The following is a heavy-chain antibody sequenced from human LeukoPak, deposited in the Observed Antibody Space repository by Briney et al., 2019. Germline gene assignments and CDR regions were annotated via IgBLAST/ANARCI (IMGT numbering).Heavy chain of an antibody. CDR1: GFTFSDYY. CDR3: ARDHSEQYYFDY. V-gene: IGHV3-11*01. J-gene: IGHJ4*02. D-gene: IGHD1/OR15-1a*01. Sequence: GGYLRLYCAASGFTFSDYYMSWIRQAPGKGLEWVSYISSSGSTIYYADSVKGRFTISRDNAKNSLYLQMNSLRAEDTAVYYCARDHSEQYYFDYWGQGTLVTVSS. CDR2: ISSSGSTI.